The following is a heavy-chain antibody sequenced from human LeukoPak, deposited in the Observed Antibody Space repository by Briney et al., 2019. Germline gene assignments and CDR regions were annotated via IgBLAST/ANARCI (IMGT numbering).Heavy chain of an antibody. V-gene: IGHV3-48*01. CDR2: ISSSSTII. Sequence: GGSLRLSCEASGFTLSSSSMNWVRQAPGKGLEWVSYISSSSTIISYADSVKGRFTISRDNAKNSLYLQMNSLRAEDTAVYYCARGGYSSGLNWGQGTLVTVSS. D-gene: IGHD6-19*01. CDR1: GFTLSSSS. CDR3: ARGGYSSGLN. J-gene: IGHJ4*02.